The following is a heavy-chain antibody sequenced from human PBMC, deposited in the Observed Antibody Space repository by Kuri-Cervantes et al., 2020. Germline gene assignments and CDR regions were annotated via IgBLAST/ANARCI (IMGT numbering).Heavy chain of an antibody. V-gene: IGHV3-30*18. CDR1: GFTFSSYG. CDR2: ISYDGSNK. J-gene: IGHJ1*01. D-gene: IGHD3-9*01. Sequence: GSLRLSCAASGFTFSSYGMHWVRQAPGKGLEWVAVISYDGSNKYYADSVKGRFTISRDNSKNTLYLQMNSLRAEDTAVYYCAKDSGDILTDPGHPGHFQHWGQGTLVTVSS. CDR3: AKDSGDILTDPGHPGHFQH.